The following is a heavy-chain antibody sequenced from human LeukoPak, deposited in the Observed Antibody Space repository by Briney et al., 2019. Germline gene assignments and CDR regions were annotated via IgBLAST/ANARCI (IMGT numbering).Heavy chain of an antibody. CDR3: AIEKVDTAMVQTGDY. D-gene: IGHD5-18*01. CDR1: GFTFSSYA. CDR2: ISYDGSNK. V-gene: IGHV3-30-3*01. Sequence: PGGSLRLSCAAPGFTFSSYAMHWVRQAPGKGLEWVAVISYDGSNKYYADSVKGRFTISRDNSKNTLYLQMNSLRAEDTAVYYCAIEKVDTAMVQTGDYWGQGTLVTVSS. J-gene: IGHJ4*02.